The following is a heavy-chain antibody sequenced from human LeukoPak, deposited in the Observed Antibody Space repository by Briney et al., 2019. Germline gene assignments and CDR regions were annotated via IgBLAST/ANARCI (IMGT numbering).Heavy chain of an antibody. CDR3: AKDRAGGSYFPLDY. CDR1: GFTFSSYG. D-gene: IGHD1-26*01. V-gene: IGHV3-33*06. J-gene: IGHJ4*02. CDR2: IWYDGSNK. Sequence: PGGSLRLSCAASGFTFSSYGMHWVRQAPGKGLEWVAVIWYDGSNKYYADSVKGRFTISRDTSKNTLYLQMNDLRAEDTAVYYCAKDRAGGSYFPLDYWGQGTLVTVSS.